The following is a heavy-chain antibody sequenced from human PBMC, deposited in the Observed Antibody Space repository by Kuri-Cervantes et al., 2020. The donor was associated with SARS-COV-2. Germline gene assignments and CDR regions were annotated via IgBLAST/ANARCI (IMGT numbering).Heavy chain of an antibody. CDR3: ARSQVVRHLDWSSELSYRYYMDV. J-gene: IGHJ6*04. CDR2: VHSSGST. CDR1: RGSINSHGSITSTF. D-gene: IGHD3-9*01. Sequence: SETLSLTCSVSRGSINSHGSITSTFWTWIRQPPGRGLEWIGDVHSSGSTNYNPSLESRVTISTDTSKNQFSLRLNSVTTADTAMYFCARSQVVRHLDWSSELSYRYYMDVWGKGTTVTVSS. V-gene: IGHV4-61*08.